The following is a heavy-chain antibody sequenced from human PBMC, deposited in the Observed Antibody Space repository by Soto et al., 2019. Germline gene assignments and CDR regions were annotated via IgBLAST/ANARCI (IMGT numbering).Heavy chain of an antibody. D-gene: IGHD1-26*01. CDR2: IYYSGST. J-gene: IGHJ4*02. CDR3: ARDLRGAPT. Sequence: SETLSLTCTVSGGSISSYYWSWIRQPPGKGLEWIGYIYYSGSTNYNPSLKSRVTISVDTSKNQFSLKLSSVTAADTAVYYCARDLRGAPTWGRGTLVTVSS. CDR1: GGSISSYY. V-gene: IGHV4-59*01.